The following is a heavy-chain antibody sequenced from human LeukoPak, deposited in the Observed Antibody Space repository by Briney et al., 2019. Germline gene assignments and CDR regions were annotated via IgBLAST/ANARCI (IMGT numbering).Heavy chain of an antibody. J-gene: IGHJ6*03. CDR2: INPNDGST. CDR1: GYTFTNFY. CDR3: ARGSYYYMDV. Sequence: ASVKVSCKASGYTFTNFYMHWVRQAPGQGLEWMGMINPNDGSTSYAQRLRGRVTMTRDTSTSTFYMELSTLRYEGTAIYYCARGSYYYMDVWGKGTTVTISS. V-gene: IGHV1-46*04.